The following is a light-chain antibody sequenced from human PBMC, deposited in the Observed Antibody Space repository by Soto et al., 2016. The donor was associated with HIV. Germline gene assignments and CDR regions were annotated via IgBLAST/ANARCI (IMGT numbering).Light chain of an antibody. CDR1: QSLLHSNGYYY. Sequence: DIVMTQSPLTLPVTPGESASISCRSSQSLLHSNGYYYLTWYLQKPGQSPRLLMYLGSTRASWVPDRFSGSGSGTDFTLKISRVEADDIGVYYCMQGTHWPPTFGQGTKLDIK. V-gene: IGKV2-28*01. CDR2: LGS. J-gene: IGKJ2*01. CDR3: MQGTHWPPT.